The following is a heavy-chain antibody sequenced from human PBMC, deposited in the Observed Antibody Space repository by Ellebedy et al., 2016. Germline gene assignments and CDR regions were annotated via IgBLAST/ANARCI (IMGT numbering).Heavy chain of an antibody. CDR3: AGSSDWYPSADY. CDR1: GFIFSNND. CDR2: ISGAGGRT. Sequence: GESLKISXAASGFIFSNNDMTWVRQAPGKGLEWVSAISGAGGRTYYADSVKGRFTISRDNSKNTLYLQMNNLRAEDTALYYCAGSSDWYPSADYWGQGILVTVSS. D-gene: IGHD6-13*01. V-gene: IGHV3-23*01. J-gene: IGHJ4*02.